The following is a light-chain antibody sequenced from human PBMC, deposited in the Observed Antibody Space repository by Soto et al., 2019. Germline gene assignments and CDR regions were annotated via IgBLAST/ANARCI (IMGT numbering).Light chain of an antibody. J-gene: IGKJ5*01. Sequence: VLTQSPGTLSLSPGERATLSCRASQSISTNYLAWYQQKPGQAPRLLLYAASNRVTGIPDRFSGSGSGTDFTLTINRLEPEDFALYYCQQYGRTFGQGTRLEIK. V-gene: IGKV3-20*01. CDR1: QSISTNY. CDR2: AAS. CDR3: QQYGRT.